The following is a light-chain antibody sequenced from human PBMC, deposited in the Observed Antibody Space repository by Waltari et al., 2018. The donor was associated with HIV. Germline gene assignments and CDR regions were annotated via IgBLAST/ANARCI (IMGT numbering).Light chain of an antibody. CDR2: ASS. CDR3: QVYGGSPRWT. CDR1: QTIDHKS. J-gene: IGKJ1*01. Sequence: VLTQSPPTLSVSPRENATLPCRAGQTIDHKSLTLYQQSPGQAPRLPLFASSTGSTGSPDRFRGSASGTEFTLTIRRLEPEDFAIYYCQVYGGSPRWTFGPGTRREFK. V-gene: IGKV3-20*01.